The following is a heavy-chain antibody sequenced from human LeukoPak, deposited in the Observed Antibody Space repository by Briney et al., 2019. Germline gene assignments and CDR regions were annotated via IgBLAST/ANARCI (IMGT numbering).Heavy chain of an antibody. CDR1: GFTFSDYY. CDR2: ISGGGSTI. V-gene: IGHV3-11*04. J-gene: IGHJ5*02. Sequence: GGSLRLSCAASGFTFSDYYMSWIRQAPGKGLEWVSYISGGGSTIYYADSVKGRFTISRDNAKNSLYLQMNSLRAEDTAVYYCARETVAAAGTSFDPWGQGTLVTVSS. D-gene: IGHD6-13*01. CDR3: ARETVAAAGTSFDP.